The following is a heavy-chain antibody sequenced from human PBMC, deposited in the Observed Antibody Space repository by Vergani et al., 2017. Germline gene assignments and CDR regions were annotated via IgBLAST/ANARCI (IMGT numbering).Heavy chain of an antibody. CDR1: GGTFSSNS. CDR2: IIPIFGTA. V-gene: IGHV1-69*05. Sequence: QGQLAQSGAEVKKPGSSVKVSCKASGGTFSSNSISWVRQAPGQGLEWMGGIIPIFGTANYAQKLQGRVTMTTDTSTSTAYMELRSLRSDDTAVYYCARCSGYGLIDAFDIWGQGTMVTVSS. CDR3: ARCSGYGLIDAFDI. D-gene: IGHD5-12*01. J-gene: IGHJ3*02.